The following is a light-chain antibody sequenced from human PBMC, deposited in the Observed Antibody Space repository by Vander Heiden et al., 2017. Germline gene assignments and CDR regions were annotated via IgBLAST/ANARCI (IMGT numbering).Light chain of an antibody. CDR1: SSNIGAGYV. CDR3: QSYDSSLSGSVV. CDR2: GNS. J-gene: IGLJ2*01. V-gene: IGLV1-40*01. Sequence: QSVLTQPASASGAPGQGVTSSCTGSSSNIGAGYVVNCYQQLPGTAPKLLIYGNSNRPSGVPDRISGSKSGTSASLAITGLQAEDEADYYCQSYDSSLSGSVVFGGGTKLTVL.